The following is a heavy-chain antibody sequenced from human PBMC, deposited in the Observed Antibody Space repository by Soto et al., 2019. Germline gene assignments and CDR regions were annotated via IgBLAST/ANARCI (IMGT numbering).Heavy chain of an antibody. D-gene: IGHD1-26*01. CDR3: ARDPPDFNSGFDS. CDR1: GDSVSNNGAT. Sequence: SQTLSLTCAICGDSVSNNGATWNWIRQSPSRGLEWLGRAYYRSRWHYDCATSVRSRITINPDTSKNQFSLQLSSVTPEDTAVYYCARDPPDFNSGFDSWGQGSLVTVSS. CDR2: AYYRSRWHY. J-gene: IGHJ4*02. V-gene: IGHV6-1*01.